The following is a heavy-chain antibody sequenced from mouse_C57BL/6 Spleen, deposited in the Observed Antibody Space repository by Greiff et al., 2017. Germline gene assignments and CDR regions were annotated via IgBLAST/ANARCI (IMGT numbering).Heavy chain of an antibody. Sequence: EVKLVESGAELVRPGASVKLSCTASGFNIKDDYMHWVKQRPEQGLEWIGWLDPENGDTEYASKFQGKATITADTSSNTAYLQLSSLTSEDTAVYYCTRVYYCSRRWYFDVWGTGTTVTVSS. CDR1: GFNIKDDY. CDR3: TRVYYCSRRWYFDV. V-gene: IGHV14-4*01. D-gene: IGHD1-1*01. CDR2: LDPENGDT. J-gene: IGHJ1*03.